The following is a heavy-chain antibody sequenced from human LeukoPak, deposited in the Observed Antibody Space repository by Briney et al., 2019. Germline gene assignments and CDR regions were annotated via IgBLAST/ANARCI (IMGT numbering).Heavy chain of an antibody. D-gene: IGHD3-10*01. CDR1: GFTFSNAW. V-gene: IGHV3-15*01. Sequence: SGGSLRLSCAASGFTFSNAWMSWLRQDPGKGLEWVGRIKSKTDGGTTDYAAPVKGRFTISRDDSKNTLYLQMNSLKTEDTAVYYCTTGWDYGSGSYYNESKGGAFDIWGQGTMVTVSS. CDR3: TTGWDYGSGSYYNESKGGAFDI. CDR2: IKSKTDGGTT. J-gene: IGHJ3*02.